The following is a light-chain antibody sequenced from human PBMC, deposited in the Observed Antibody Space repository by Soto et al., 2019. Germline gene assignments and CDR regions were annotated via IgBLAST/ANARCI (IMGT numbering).Light chain of an antibody. Sequence: QSALTQPRSVSASPGQSVTISCTGTSSDVGGYNYVSWYQQHPGQAPKLMIYDVSNRPSGVSNRFSGSKSGNTASLTISGLQAEDEADYYCSSYTSSSTLVFGGGTKLTVL. J-gene: IGLJ2*01. V-gene: IGLV2-14*01. CDR1: SSDVGGYNY. CDR3: SSYTSSSTLV. CDR2: DVS.